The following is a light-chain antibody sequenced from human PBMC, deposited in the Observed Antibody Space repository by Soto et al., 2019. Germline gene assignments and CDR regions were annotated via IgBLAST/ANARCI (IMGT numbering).Light chain of an antibody. CDR2: KAS. Sequence: DIQMTQSPSTLSASVGDRVTITCRASESIKTWLAWYQQRPGKAPNLLIYKASSLQSGVSSRFSGSGSGTEITLIIKNLQACCSSTYYCQQYNVYPYTFGQGTKVQI. CDR3: QQYNVYPYT. J-gene: IGKJ2*01. V-gene: IGKV1-5*03. CDR1: ESIKTW.